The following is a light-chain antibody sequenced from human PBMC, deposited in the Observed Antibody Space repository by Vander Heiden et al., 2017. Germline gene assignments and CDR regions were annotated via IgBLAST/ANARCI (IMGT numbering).Light chain of an antibody. J-gene: IGKJ4*01. CDR3: QQSYSTPLT. Sequence: IQMTQSPSSLSAPVGDRVTITCRASQGISSYLNWYQQKPGKAPKLLIYAASSLQSGVPSRFSGSGSGTDFTLTISSLQPEDFATYYCQQSYSTPLTFGGGTKVEIK. CDR1: QGISSY. CDR2: AAS. V-gene: IGKV1-39*01.